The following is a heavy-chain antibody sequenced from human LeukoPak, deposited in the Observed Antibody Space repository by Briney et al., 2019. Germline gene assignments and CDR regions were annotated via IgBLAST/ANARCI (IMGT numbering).Heavy chain of an antibody. D-gene: IGHD6-19*01. CDR2: IIPILGIA. CDR1: GGTFSSYA. V-gene: IGHV1-69*04. J-gene: IGHJ4*02. Sequence: ASVKVSCKASGGTFSSYAISWVRQAPGQGLEWMGRIIPILGIANYAQKFQGRVTITADKSTSTAYMELSSLRSEDTAVYYCARELPVGGSGSPFFDYWGQGTLVTVSS. CDR3: ARELPVGGSGSPFFDY.